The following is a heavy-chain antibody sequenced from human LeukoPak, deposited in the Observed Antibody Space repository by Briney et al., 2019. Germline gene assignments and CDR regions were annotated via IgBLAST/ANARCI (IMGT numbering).Heavy chain of an antibody. J-gene: IGHJ5*02. CDR2: IYYSGST. Sequence: SETLSLTCTVSGGSISSSSYYWGWIRQPPGKGLEWIGSIYYSGSTYYNASPKSRVTISVDTSKTQSSLKLSSVTAADTAAYYCARDSGITIFGVVNCWFDPWGQGTLVTVSS. V-gene: IGHV4-39*07. CDR3: ARDSGITIFGVVNCWFDP. CDR1: GGSISSSSYY. D-gene: IGHD3-3*01.